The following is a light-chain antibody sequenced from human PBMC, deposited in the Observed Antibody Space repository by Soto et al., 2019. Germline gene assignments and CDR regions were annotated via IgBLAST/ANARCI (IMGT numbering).Light chain of an antibody. CDR1: QSISSW. V-gene: IGKV1-5*01. CDR3: QQYNSYSIFT. Sequence: DIQMTQSPSTLSASVGDRVTITCRASQSISSWLAWYQQKPGKAPKLLIYDASSLESGVPSRFSGSGSGTEFTLTISSLQPDVFATYYCQQYNSYSIFTFGPGTKVDIK. CDR2: DAS. J-gene: IGKJ3*01.